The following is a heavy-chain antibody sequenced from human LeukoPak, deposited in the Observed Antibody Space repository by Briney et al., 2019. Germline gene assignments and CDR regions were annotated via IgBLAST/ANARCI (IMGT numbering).Heavy chain of an antibody. CDR2: ISGSGGST. V-gene: IGHV3-23*01. Sequence: GGSLRLSCAASGFTFSSYAMSWVRQAPGKGLEWVSAISGSGGSTYYADSVKGRFTISRDNSKNTLYLQMNSLRAEDTAVYYCAKASFLDYGDYWYAFGIWGQGTMVTVSS. CDR3: AKASFLDYGDYWYAFGI. CDR1: GFTFSSYA. D-gene: IGHD4-17*01. J-gene: IGHJ3*02.